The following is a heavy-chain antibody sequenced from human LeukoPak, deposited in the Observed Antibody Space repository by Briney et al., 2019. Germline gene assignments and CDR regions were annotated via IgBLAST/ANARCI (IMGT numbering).Heavy chain of an antibody. CDR1: GASISSNNW. Sequence: SETLSLTCAVSGASISSNNWWNWVRQSPGKGLEWIGEMYHTGTTNYNASLKSRVTISVDTSKNQFSLRLSSVTAADTAVYYCARQVKMVRGVSAFDIWGQGTTVTVSS. J-gene: IGHJ3*02. D-gene: IGHD3-10*01. CDR2: MYHTGTT. V-gene: IGHV4-4*02. CDR3: ARQVKMVRGVSAFDI.